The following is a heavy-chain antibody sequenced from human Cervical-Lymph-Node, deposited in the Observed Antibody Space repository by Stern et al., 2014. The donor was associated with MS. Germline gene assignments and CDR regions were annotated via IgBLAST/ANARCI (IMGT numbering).Heavy chain of an antibody. Sequence: EVQLVESGGGLVQPGRSLRLSCAASGFTFEDYAMHRVRQVPGKGPDWVAGLSWNSRSIGYADSVKGRFTISRDNAKSSLYLQMNSLRAEDTALYYCAKDHGDLTSGAFDFSGQGTVVTVSS. CDR3: AKDHGDLTSGAFDF. CDR2: LSWNSRSI. V-gene: IGHV3-9*01. J-gene: IGHJ3*01. D-gene: IGHD4-17*01. CDR1: GFTFEDYA.